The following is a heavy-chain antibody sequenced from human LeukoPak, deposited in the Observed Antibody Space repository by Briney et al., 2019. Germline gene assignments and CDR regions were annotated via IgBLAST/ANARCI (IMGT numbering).Heavy chain of an antibody. D-gene: IGHD6-13*01. CDR2: IYYSGST. CDR3: ARVYSSSLDY. CDR1: GGSISSYY. Sequence: SETLSLTCTVSGGSISSYYWSWIRQPPGKGLEWIGYIYYSGSTNYNPSLKSRVTILVDTSKNQFSLKLSSVTAADTAVYYCARVYSSSLDYWGQGTLVTVSS. V-gene: IGHV4-59*01. J-gene: IGHJ4*02.